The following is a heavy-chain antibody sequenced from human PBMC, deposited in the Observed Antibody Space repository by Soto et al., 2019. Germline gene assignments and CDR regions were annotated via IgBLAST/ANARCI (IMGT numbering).Heavy chain of an antibody. CDR1: GGSISSGDYY. CDR3: ARVRVHYPRLGFLESLSYFDS. V-gene: IGHV4-30-4*01. J-gene: IGHJ4*02. CDR2: IYYSGST. Sequence: PSETLSLTCTVSGGSISSGDYYWSWIRQPPGKGLEWIGYIYYSGSTYYNPSLKSRVTISVDTSKNQFSLKLSSVTAADTAVYYCARVRVHYPRLGFLESLSYFDSWGQGTLVTV. D-gene: IGHD3-3*01.